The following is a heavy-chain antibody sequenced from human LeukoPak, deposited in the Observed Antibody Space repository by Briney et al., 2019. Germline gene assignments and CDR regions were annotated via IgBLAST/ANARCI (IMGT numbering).Heavy chain of an antibody. CDR2: INHSRRT. CDR1: GGSFSGYY. Sequence: PSETLSLTCAVYGGSFSGYYWSWIPQPPGKGLEWRGEINHSRRTNYNTSLQRRTTISVATSKTQFSLMLSSVTAADTAVFYCAGGRFTYSYATTGYFLDYWGQGALVTVSS. D-gene: IGHD3-22*01. CDR3: AGGRFTYSYATTGYFLDY. J-gene: IGHJ4*02. V-gene: IGHV4-34*01.